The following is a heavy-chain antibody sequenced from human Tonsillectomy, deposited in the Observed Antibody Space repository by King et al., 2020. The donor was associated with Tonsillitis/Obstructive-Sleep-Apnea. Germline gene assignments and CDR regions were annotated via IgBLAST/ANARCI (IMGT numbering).Heavy chain of an antibody. Sequence: QLQESGPGLVKPSETLSLTCTVSGGSIISSSYYWGWIRQPPGKGLEWIGNIYYTGSTYYNPSLKSRLTISVDTSKNQFSLKLSSATAADTAVYYCARRSRYGDLEWYFDLWGRGTLVTVSS. V-gene: IGHV4-39*01. CDR1: GGSIISSSYY. J-gene: IGHJ2*01. D-gene: IGHD4-17*01. CDR3: ARRSRYGDLEWYFDL. CDR2: IYYTGST.